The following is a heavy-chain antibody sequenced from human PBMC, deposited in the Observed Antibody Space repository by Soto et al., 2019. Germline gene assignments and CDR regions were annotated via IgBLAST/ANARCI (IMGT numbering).Heavy chain of an antibody. Sequence: ASVKVSCKASGYTFTSYGISWVRQAPGQGLEWMGWISAYNGNTNYAQKLQGRVTMTTDTSTSTAYMELRSLRSDDTAVYYCARSLDFEWLSLSDYCGQGTLVTGSS. CDR3: ARSLDFEWLSLSDY. J-gene: IGHJ4*02. V-gene: IGHV1-18*01. D-gene: IGHD3-9*01. CDR2: ISAYNGNT. CDR1: GYTFTSYG.